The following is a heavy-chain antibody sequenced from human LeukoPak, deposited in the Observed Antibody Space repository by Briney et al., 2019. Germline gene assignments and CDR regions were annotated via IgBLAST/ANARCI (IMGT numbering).Heavy chain of an antibody. CDR3: ALEYSGSCGFDY. Sequence: SETLSLTCSASGYSIGSGYYWGWIRQSPGKGLEWIGSMYNSGSSYYNPSLKSRLTMSLDTSKSHFSLKLSSATAADTAVYYCALEYSGSCGFDYWGQGILVTVSS. CDR2: MYNSGSS. D-gene: IGHD1-26*01. J-gene: IGHJ4*02. CDR1: GYSIGSGYY. V-gene: IGHV4-38-2*02.